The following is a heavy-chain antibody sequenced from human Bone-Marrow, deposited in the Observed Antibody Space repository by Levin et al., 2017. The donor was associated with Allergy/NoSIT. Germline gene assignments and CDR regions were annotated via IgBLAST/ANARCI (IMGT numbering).Heavy chain of an antibody. CDR3: ARELELGYFQH. V-gene: IGHV4-39*01. J-gene: IGHJ1*01. D-gene: IGHD1-7*01. CDR1: GGSISSSSYY. CDR2: IYYSGGT. Sequence: PSETLSLTCTVSGGSISSSSYYWGWIRQPPGKGLEWIGSIYYSGGTYYNPSLKSRVTISVDTSKNQFSLKLSSVTAADTAVYYCARELELGYFQHWGQGTLVTVSS.